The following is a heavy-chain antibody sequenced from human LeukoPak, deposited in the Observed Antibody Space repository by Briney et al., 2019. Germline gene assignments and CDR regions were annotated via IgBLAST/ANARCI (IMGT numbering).Heavy chain of an antibody. Sequence: ASVKVSCKASGYTFTGYYMHWVRQAPGQGLEWMGWINPNSGGTNYAQKFQGRVTMTRDTSISTAYMELSRLRSDDTAVYYCARGDSGYYSQPFDYWGQGTLLTVSS. CDR1: GYTFTGYY. CDR3: ARGDSGYYSQPFDY. V-gene: IGHV1-2*02. CDR2: INPNSGGT. J-gene: IGHJ4*02. D-gene: IGHD5-12*01.